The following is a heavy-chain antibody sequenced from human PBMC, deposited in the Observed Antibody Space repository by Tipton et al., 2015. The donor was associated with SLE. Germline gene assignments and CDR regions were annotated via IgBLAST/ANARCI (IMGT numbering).Heavy chain of an antibody. J-gene: IGHJ4*02. D-gene: IGHD3-3*01. Sequence: SLRLSCAASGFTVSSNYMSWVRQAPGKGLEWVSVIYSGGSTYYADSVRGRFTIPRHNSKNTLYLQMNSLRAEDTAVYYCARGYYDFWSGYPDWGQETLVTVSS. CDR2: IYSGGST. CDR1: GFTVSSNY. V-gene: IGHV3-53*04. CDR3: ARGYYDFWSGYPD.